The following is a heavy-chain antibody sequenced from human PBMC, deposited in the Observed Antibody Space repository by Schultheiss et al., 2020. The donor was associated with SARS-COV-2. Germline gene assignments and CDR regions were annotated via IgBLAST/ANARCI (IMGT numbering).Heavy chain of an antibody. V-gene: IGHV4-61*08. Sequence: SETLSLTCAVSGGSISSGDYYWSWIRQPPGKGLEWIGYIYYSGSTNYNPSLKSRVTISVDTSKNQFSLKLSSVTAADTAVYYCARALAYCGGDCYPPPTSYYGMDVWGQGTTVTVSS. CDR3: ARALAYCGGDCYPPPTSYYGMDV. CDR2: IYYSGST. CDR1: GGSISSGDYY. D-gene: IGHD2-21*01. J-gene: IGHJ6*02.